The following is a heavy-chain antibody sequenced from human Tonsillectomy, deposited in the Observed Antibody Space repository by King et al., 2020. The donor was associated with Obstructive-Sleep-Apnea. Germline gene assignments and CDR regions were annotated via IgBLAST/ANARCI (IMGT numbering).Heavy chain of an antibody. D-gene: IGHD2-15*01. V-gene: IGHV1-18*01. CDR3: AGEWGCTGGSCYHRTFDF. Sequence: VQLVESGTEVKKPGASVRVSCKAAGYKFSSYGITWVRQAPGQGPEWMGWISGYNGHTKYAQKFQGRVTMTTHTSTSTVYLELRSLTTDDTAVYYSAGEWGCTGGSCYHRTFDFWGQGTLVTVSS. CDR2: ISGYNGHT. CDR1: GYKFSSYG. J-gene: IGHJ4*02.